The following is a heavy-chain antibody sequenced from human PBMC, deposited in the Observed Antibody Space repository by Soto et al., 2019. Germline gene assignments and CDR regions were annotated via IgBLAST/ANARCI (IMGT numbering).Heavy chain of an antibody. Sequence: SETLSLTCAVYGGSFSGYYWSWIRQPPGKGLEWIGEINHSGSTNYNPSLKSRVTISVDTSKNQFSLKLSSVTAADTAVYYCARGRSNWNYGSVSDYWGQGTLVTVSS. D-gene: IGHD1-7*01. V-gene: IGHV4-34*01. CDR1: GGSFSGYY. CDR3: ARGRSNWNYGSVSDY. CDR2: INHSGST. J-gene: IGHJ4*02.